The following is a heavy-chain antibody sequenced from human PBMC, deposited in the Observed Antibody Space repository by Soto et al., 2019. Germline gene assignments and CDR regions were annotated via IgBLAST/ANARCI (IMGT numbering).Heavy chain of an antibody. J-gene: IGHJ3*02. D-gene: IGHD4-17*01. CDR3: AGVGPGATTVNTGSAFDI. Sequence: QVQLQESGPGLVKPSGTLSLTCAVSGGSIISSNWWSWVRQPPGKGLEWIGEVFHSGTNNNSPSRKSRVTISVDNSKNQFYLNLFSVTTADTAGYDCAGVGPGATTVNTGSAFDIWGQGTMVTVSS. CDR1: GGSIISSNW. CDR2: VFHSGTN. V-gene: IGHV4-4*02.